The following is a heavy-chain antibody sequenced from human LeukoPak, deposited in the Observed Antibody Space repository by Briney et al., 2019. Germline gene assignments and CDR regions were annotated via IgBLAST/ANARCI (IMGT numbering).Heavy chain of an antibody. Sequence: GGSLRLSCAASGFTFSSYAMSWVRQAPGKGLEWVSAISGSGGSTYHADSVKGRFTISRDNSKNTLYLQMNSLRAEDTAVYYCAKDPSTYYDFWSGYGKYYFDYWGQGTLVTVSS. J-gene: IGHJ4*02. V-gene: IGHV3-23*01. CDR1: GFTFSSYA. CDR2: ISGSGGST. CDR3: AKDPSTYYDFWSGYGKYYFDY. D-gene: IGHD3-3*01.